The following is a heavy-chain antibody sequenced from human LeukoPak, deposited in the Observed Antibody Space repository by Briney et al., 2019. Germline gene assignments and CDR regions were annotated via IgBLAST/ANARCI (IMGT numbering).Heavy chain of an antibody. V-gene: IGHV3-48*04. Sequence: GGSLRLSCAASGFTIDIYGMNWIRQAPGKGLEWVSHISSGSSPKYYADSVRGRFTISRDNAKKSLYLQMNSLRVEDTAVYYCARGDDGAYWGQGTLVTVSS. CDR2: ISSGSSPK. CDR3: ARGDDGAY. CDR1: GFTIDIYG. J-gene: IGHJ4*02. D-gene: IGHD3-16*01.